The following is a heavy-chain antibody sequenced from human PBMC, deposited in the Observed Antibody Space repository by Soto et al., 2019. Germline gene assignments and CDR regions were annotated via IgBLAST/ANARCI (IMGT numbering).Heavy chain of an antibody. D-gene: IGHD3-3*01. Sequence: SETLCLTCTVSGGSISSYYWSWIRQPPGKGLEWIGYIYYSGSTNYNPSLKSRVTISVDTSKNQFSLKLSSVTGADTAVYYCATSIFGVATEDYYYYMDVWGKGTTVTVSS. J-gene: IGHJ6*03. V-gene: IGHV4-59*08. CDR1: GGSISSYY. CDR3: ATSIFGVATEDYYYYMDV. CDR2: IYYSGST.